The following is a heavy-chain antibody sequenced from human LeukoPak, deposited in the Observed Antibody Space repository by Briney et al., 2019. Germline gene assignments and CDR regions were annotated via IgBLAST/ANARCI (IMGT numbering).Heavy chain of an antibody. J-gene: IGHJ3*01. CDR2: VSNDGSNQ. CDR3: ARGPDPVVRGPRRAFDL. Sequence: GGSLRLSCAAPGFTFSNYDMHWVRQAPGKGLEWVSDVSNDGSNQDYTDSVKGRFIISRDDSKSTVYLQMNSLRVDDTAMYYCARGPDPVVRGPRRAFDLWGQGTMVTVSS. CDR1: GFTFSNYD. D-gene: IGHD3-10*01. V-gene: IGHV3-30-3*01.